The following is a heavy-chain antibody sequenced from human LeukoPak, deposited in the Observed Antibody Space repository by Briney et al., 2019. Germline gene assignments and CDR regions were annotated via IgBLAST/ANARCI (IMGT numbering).Heavy chain of an antibody. V-gene: IGHV1-18*01. CDR1: GYTFTSYG. J-gene: IGHJ5*02. Sequence: GASVKVSCKASGYTFTSYGISWVRQAPGQGLEWMGWISAYNGNTNYAQKLQGRVTMTTDTSTSTAYMELRSLRSDDTAVYYCARDIGFGELFNWFDPWGQGTLVTVSS. D-gene: IGHD3-10*01. CDR2: ISAYNGNT. CDR3: ARDIGFGELFNWFDP.